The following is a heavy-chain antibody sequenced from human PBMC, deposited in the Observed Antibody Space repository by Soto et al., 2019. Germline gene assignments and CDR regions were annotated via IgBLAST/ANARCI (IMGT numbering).Heavy chain of an antibody. V-gene: IGHV1-46*01. CDR2: INPSGGGT. Sequence: VQLVQSGAEGKNPGASVKVSCKASGHTFSSYYIHWVRQAPGQGLEWMGVINPSGGGTSYAQKFQGRPTKTRDTTTGTVFMVVSSLRYEDTAVFYCARGLPCCSTTCVGGELAYWGQGTLVTVSS. J-gene: IGHJ4*02. CDR3: ARGLPCCSTTCVGGELAY. D-gene: IGHD2-2*01. CDR1: GHTFSSYY.